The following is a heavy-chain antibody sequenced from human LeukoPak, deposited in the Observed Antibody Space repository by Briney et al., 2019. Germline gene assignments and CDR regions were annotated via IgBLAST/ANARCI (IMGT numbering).Heavy chain of an antibody. CDR1: GITFNSYA. D-gene: IGHD2-15*01. CDR3: TRSAYCTGGTCYSKTFDY. J-gene: IGHJ4*02. V-gene: IGHV3-23*01. Sequence: GGSLRLSCAASGITFNSYAMSWVRQAPGKGLEWVSAISGSGGNTYYADSVKGRFTISRDNSRDTLSLQMSSLRAEDTAVYYCTRSAYCTGGTCYSKTFDYWGQGTLVTVSS. CDR2: ISGSGGNT.